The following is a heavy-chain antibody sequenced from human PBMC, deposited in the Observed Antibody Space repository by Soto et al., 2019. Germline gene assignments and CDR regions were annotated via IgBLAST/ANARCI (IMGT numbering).Heavy chain of an antibody. CDR2: IIPIFGTA. D-gene: IGHD3-10*01. CDR1: GGTFSSYA. CDR3: AREDNGSGNFYYYYGMDV. V-gene: IGHV1-69*13. J-gene: IGHJ6*02. Sequence: EASVKVSCKASGGTFSSYAISWVRQAPGQGLEWMGGIIPIFGTANYAQKFQGRVTITADESTSTAYMELSSLRSEDTAVYYCAREDNGSGNFYYYYGMDVWGQGTTVTVSS.